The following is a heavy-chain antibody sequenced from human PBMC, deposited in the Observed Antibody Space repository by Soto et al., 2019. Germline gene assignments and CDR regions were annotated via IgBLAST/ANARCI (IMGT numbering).Heavy chain of an antibody. J-gene: IGHJ6*02. CDR2: ISYDGSNK. CDR3: ARVPIVVVVAAKGGMDV. V-gene: IGHV3-30-3*01. CDR1: GFTFSSYA. D-gene: IGHD2-15*01. Sequence: QVQLVESGGGVVQPGRSLRLSCAASGFTFSSYAMHWVRQAPGKGLEGVAVISYDGSNKYYADSVKGRFTISRDNSKNTLYLQINSLRAEDTAVYYCARVPIVVVVAAKGGMDVWGQGTTVTVSS.